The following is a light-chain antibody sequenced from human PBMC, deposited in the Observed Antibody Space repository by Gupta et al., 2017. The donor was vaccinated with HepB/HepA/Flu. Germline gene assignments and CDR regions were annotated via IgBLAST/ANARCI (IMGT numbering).Light chain of an antibody. V-gene: IGKV1-33*01. CDR2: DAS. CDR3: QQDDNLPCT. CDR1: QKINNY. J-gene: IGKJ2*02. Sequence: DIQMTQSPSSLSASVGDRITITCQASQKINNYLNWYQQKPGKAPKLLIYDASKVETGVPSRFSGGGSGTDFTFTISSLQPEDIATFYCQQDDNLPCTFGQGTKVEIK.